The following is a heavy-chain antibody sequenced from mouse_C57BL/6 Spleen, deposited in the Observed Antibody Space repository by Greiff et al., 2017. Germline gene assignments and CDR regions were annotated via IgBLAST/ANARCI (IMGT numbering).Heavy chain of an antibody. D-gene: IGHD1-1*02. J-gene: IGHJ1*03. CDR2: PGDGDT. CDR3: ARGGSPSYWYFDV. Sequence: PGDGDTNYNGKFKGKATLTADKSSSTAYMQLSSLTSEESAVYFCARGGSPSYWYFDVWGTGTTVTVAS. V-gene: IGHV1-82*01.